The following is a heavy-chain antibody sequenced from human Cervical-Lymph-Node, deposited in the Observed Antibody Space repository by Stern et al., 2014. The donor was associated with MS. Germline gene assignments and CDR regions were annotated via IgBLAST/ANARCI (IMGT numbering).Heavy chain of an antibody. D-gene: IGHD6-13*01. V-gene: IGHV4-59*01. CDR3: ARGIAAAANFDY. CDR2: IYYSGST. J-gene: IGHJ4*02. Sequence: VQLVESGPGLVKPSETLSLTCTVSGGSISSYYWSWIRQPPGKGLEWIGYIYYSGSTNYNPSLKSRVTISVDTSKNQFSLKLSSVTAADTAVYYCARGIAAAANFDYWGQGTLVTVSS. CDR1: GGSISSYY.